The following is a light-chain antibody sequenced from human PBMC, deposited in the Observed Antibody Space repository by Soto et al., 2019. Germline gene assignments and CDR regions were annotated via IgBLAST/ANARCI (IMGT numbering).Light chain of an antibody. J-gene: IGKJ4*01. CDR3: QQRSAWPFT. CDR2: DAS. V-gene: IGKV3-11*01. Sequence: IVLTQSPATLSLSPGERASLSCRASQTDGKDLAWYQVRPGQAPRLLIFDASTRATGVPPRFSGSRSGSGFTLTISSLDLEDFALYYCQQRSAWPFTFGGGT. CDR1: QTDGKD.